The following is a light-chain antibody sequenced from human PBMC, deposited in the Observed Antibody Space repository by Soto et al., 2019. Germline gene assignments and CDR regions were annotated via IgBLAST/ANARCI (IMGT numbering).Light chain of an antibody. Sequence: DIQMTQSPSSRSASVGDRVTMTCRASQDIGINLGWFQQKPGKAPKRLIYVASSLQSGVPSRFSGSGSGTEFTLTISSLQPEDFASYFCLQHNAYPWTFGQGTQVDIK. V-gene: IGKV1-17*01. CDR3: LQHNAYPWT. CDR2: VAS. CDR1: QDIGIN. J-gene: IGKJ1*01.